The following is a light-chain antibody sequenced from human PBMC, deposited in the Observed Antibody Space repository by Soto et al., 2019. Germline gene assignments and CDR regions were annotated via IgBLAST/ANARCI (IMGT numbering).Light chain of an antibody. J-gene: IGKJ5*01. CDR2: DAS. Sequence: IVLTQSPATLSLSPGERATLSCRASQSVSSHLAWYQQKPGQAPRLLICDASKRATGIPARFSGSGSGTDFTLTISSLEPEDFAVYYCQQRSNWPITFGQGTRLEIK. V-gene: IGKV3-11*01. CDR3: QQRSNWPIT. CDR1: QSVSSH.